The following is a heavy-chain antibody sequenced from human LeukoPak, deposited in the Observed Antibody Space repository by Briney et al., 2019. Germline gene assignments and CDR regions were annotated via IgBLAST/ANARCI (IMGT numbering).Heavy chain of an antibody. CDR2: IKGKTDGWTT. D-gene: IGHD3-10*01. CDR3: PTDHPILLWVGEHAPNWFDP. J-gene: IGHJ5*02. Sequence: WVSLRLYSSASGFTLTNAWMGWVRQAPGKGLEWVGRIKGKTDGWTTDYASPVKGRFIISRDDSNNTLSLQMNNLKADDTAIYYCPTDHPILLWVGEHAPNWFDPWGQGTLVTVSS. CDR1: GFTLTNAW. V-gene: IGHV3-15*01.